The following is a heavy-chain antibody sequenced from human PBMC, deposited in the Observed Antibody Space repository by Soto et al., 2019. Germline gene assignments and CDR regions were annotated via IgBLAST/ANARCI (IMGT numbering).Heavy chain of an antibody. J-gene: IGHJ1*01. CDR1: GYNFFDYG. CDR2: VSPKSGNT. CDR3: SRGRTVSSIGPLLV. D-gene: IGHD1-1*01. Sequence: QIQLVQSGAEVKKPGASVKVSCKASGYNFFDYGVSWVRQAPGQGVEWMGWVSPKSGNTDYARKVQSIITMTTDTATRTAYMELRGLRSDDTAVYYFSRGRTVSSIGPLLVWGQGTLVSVSS. V-gene: IGHV1-18*01.